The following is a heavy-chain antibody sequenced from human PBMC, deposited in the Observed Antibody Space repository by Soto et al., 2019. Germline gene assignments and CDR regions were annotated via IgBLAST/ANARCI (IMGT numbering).Heavy chain of an antibody. Sequence: GGSLRLSCAASGFTFSSYGMHWVRQAPGKGLEWVAVISYDGSNKYYADSVKGRFTISRDNSKNTLYLQMNSLRAEDTAVYYCEKSAVIVGVIAFDYWGQGTLVTVSS. V-gene: IGHV3-30*18. CDR3: EKSAVIVGVIAFDY. CDR1: GFTFSSYG. D-gene: IGHD1-26*01. J-gene: IGHJ4*02. CDR2: ISYDGSNK.